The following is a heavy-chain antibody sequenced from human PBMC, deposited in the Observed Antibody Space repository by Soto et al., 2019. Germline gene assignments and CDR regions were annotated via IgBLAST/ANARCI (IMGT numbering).Heavy chain of an antibody. J-gene: IGHJ5*02. Sequence: ASVKVSCQASGYTFTRYDINWVRQATGQGLEWMGWMNPNSGNTGYAQKFQGRVTMTRNTSISTAYMELSSLRSEDTAVYYCARGEAQGLRDFEWPGGFDPCGKGNLHTVDS. V-gene: IGHV1-8*01. CDR1: GYTFTRYD. CDR2: MNPNSGNT. D-gene: IGHD3-9*01. CDR3: ARGEAQGLRDFEWPGGFDP.